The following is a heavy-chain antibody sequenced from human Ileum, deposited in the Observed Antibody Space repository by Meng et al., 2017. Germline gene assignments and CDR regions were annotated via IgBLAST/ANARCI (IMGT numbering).Heavy chain of an antibody. Sequence: HVQLVPSGAEVKKPGASVKVSCKASGYTFTSYAMHWVRQAPGQRLEWMGWINAGNGNTKYSQKFQGRVTITRDTSASTAYMELSSLRSEDTAVYYCAREGVSYGVWLEGFFDYWGQGTLVTVSS. V-gene: IGHV1-3*01. CDR1: GYTFTSYA. CDR2: INAGNGNT. CDR3: AREGVSYGVWLEGFFDY. D-gene: IGHD5-18*01. J-gene: IGHJ4*02.